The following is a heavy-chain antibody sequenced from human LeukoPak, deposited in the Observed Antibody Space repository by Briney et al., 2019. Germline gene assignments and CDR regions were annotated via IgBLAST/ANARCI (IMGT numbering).Heavy chain of an antibody. V-gene: IGHV1-18*01. Sequence: ASVKVSCKSSGYTFTTYGITWVRQAPGQGLEWMGWISTYNGNTNYAQKLQGRVTMTTDTSTSTAYMELRSLRSDDTAMYYCARAGALRIAAAGNRLDYWGQGTLVTVSS. D-gene: IGHD6-13*01. CDR3: ARAGALRIAAAGNRLDY. CDR1: GYTFTTYG. CDR2: ISTYNGNT. J-gene: IGHJ4*02.